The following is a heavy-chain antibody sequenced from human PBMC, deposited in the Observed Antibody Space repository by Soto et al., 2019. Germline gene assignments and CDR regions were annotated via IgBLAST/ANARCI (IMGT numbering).Heavy chain of an antibody. CDR1: GYTFTGYY. CDR3: ARGPNVLRFLEWSHYYYYYGMDV. D-gene: IGHD3-3*01. CDR2: INPNSGGT. J-gene: IGHJ6*02. V-gene: IGHV1-2*02. Sequence: ASVKVSCKASGYTFTGYYMNWVRQAPGQGLEWMGWINPNSGGTNYAQKFQGRVTMTRDTSISTAYMELSRLRSDDTAVYYCARGPNVLRFLEWSHYYYYYGMDVWGQGTTVTVSS.